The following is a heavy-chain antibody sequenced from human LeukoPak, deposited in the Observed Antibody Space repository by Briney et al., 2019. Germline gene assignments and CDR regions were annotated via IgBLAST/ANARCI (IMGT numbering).Heavy chain of an antibody. Sequence: SETLSLTCTVSGGSISSSSYYWGWIRQPPGKGLEWIGSIYYSGSTYYNPSLKSRVTISVDTSKNQFSLKLSSVTAADTAMYYCARGINSSGWYRYFAYWGQGTLVTVSS. CDR3: ARGINSSGWYRYFAY. D-gene: IGHD6-19*01. V-gene: IGHV4-39*07. J-gene: IGHJ4*02. CDR1: GGSISSSSYY. CDR2: IYYSGST.